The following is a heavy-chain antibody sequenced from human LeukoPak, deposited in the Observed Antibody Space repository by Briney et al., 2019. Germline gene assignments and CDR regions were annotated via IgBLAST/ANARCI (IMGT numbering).Heavy chain of an antibody. V-gene: IGHV1-2*02. CDR1: GYTFTGYY. J-gene: IGHJ4*02. CDR2: INPNSGGT. Sequence: ASVKVSCKASGYTFTGYYMHWVRQAPGQGLEWMGWINPNSGGTNYAQKFQGRVTMTRDTSISTAYMELSRLRSDDTAVYYCARGSYGSGSYYNVVDYWGQGTLVTVSS. D-gene: IGHD3-10*01. CDR3: ARGSYGSGSYYNVVDY.